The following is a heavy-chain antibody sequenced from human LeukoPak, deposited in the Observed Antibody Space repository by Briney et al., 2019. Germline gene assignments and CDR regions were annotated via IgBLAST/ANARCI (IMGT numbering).Heavy chain of an antibody. J-gene: IGHJ4*02. D-gene: IGHD3-9*01. CDR1: GFTFRSSW. Sequence: GGSLRLSCAASGFTFRSSWMSWVRQAPGKGLEWVANIKEDGSEKNYVDSVKGRFTISRDNAKNSLYLQMSSLRPEDTAVYYCARLRYSDYWGQGTLVTVSS. V-gene: IGHV3-7*01. CDR2: IKEDGSEK. CDR3: ARLRYSDY.